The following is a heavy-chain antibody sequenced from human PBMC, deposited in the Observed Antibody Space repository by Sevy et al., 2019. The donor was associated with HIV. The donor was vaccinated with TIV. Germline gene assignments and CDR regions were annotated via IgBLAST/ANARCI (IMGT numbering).Heavy chain of an antibody. CDR3: ARAPPVRSGDDSLNWFDP. CDR2: IHYTGTT. D-gene: IGHD5-12*01. CDR1: GGSVSAYH. J-gene: IGHJ5*02. Sequence: SETLSLTCTVSGGSVSAYHWSWIRQPPGKGLEYIGYIHYTGTTNYNPSLKSRVTISVDTSKNQFSLKLSSVTAADTALYYCARAPPVRSGDDSLNWFDPWGQGTLVTVSS. V-gene: IGHV4-59*02.